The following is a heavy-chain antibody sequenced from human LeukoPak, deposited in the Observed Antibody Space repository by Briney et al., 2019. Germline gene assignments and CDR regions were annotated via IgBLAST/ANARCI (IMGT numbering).Heavy chain of an antibody. D-gene: IGHD3-3*01. CDR1: GGSFSGYY. J-gene: IGHJ4*02. CDR3: ARQYDFWSGFHFDY. CDR2: IYYSGST. Sequence: SETLSLTCAVYGGSFSGYYWSWIRQTPGKGLEWIGYIYYSGSTSYNPSLKSRVTISVDTSTNQFSLRLSSVTAADTAIYYCARQYDFWSGFHFDYWGQGTLVTVSS. V-gene: IGHV4-59*08.